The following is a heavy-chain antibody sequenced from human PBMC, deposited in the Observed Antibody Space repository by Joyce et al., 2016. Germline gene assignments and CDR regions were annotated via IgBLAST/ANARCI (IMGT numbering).Heavy chain of an antibody. CDR1: GGSISSGDYY. Sequence: QVQLQESGPGPVKPSQTLSLTCSVSGGSISSGDYYWTWIRQPPGKGLEWFGFIYYSGSTYYNPSLKSRLIISVDTSKNQFSLKLSSVTATDTAVYYCARGSGSSWYDSWGQGTLVTVSS. CDR3: ARGSGSSWYDS. J-gene: IGHJ5*01. V-gene: IGHV4-30-4*01. D-gene: IGHD6-13*01. CDR2: IYYSGST.